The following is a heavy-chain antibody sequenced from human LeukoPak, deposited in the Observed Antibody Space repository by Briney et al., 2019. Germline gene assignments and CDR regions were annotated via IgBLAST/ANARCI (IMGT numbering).Heavy chain of an antibody. CDR1: GFTFSSYA. D-gene: IGHD4-23*01. V-gene: IGHV3-23*01. CDR2: ISGSGGST. CDR3: ARDSGGYGGNSRPATYYYYGMDV. J-gene: IGHJ6*02. Sequence: GGSLRLSCAASGFTFSSYAMSWVRQAPGKGLEWVSAISGSGGSTYYADSVKGRFTISRDNSKNTLYLQMNSLRSEDTAVYYCARDSGGYGGNSRPATYYYYGMDVWGQGTTVTVSS.